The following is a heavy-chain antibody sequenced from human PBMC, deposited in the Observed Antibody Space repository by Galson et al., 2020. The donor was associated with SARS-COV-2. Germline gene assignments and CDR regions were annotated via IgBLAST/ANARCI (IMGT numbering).Heavy chain of an antibody. Sequence: GESLKISCAASGFTFSSYAMHWVRQAPGKGLELVAVISYDGSNKYYADSVKGRFTISRDNYKNTLHLQMNSLRAEDTAVYYCAREGITDYALDIWGQGTMVTVSS. D-gene: IGHD3-10*01. V-gene: IGHV3-30*01. J-gene: IGHJ3*02. CDR3: AREGITDYALDI. CDR1: GFTFSSYA. CDR2: ISYDGSNK.